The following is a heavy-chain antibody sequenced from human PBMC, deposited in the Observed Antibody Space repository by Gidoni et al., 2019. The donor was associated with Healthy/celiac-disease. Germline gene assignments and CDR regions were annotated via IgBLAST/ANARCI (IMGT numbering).Heavy chain of an antibody. J-gene: IGHJ3*02. D-gene: IGHD4-17*01. CDR2: IYPGDSDT. CDR1: GYSFTSYW. V-gene: IGHV5-51*01. Sequence: EVQLVHSGAEVTKPGESLKISCQGSGYSFTSYWIGWVRQMPGKGLEWMGIIYPGDSDTRYSPSFQGQVTISADKSISTAYLQWSSLKASDTAMYYCARHRYGGNSMNAFDIWGQGTMVTVSS. CDR3: ARHRYGGNSMNAFDI.